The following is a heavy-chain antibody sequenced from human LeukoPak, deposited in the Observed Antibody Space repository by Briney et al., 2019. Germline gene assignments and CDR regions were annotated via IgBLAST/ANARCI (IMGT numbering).Heavy chain of an antibody. Sequence: GGSLRLSCAASGLTFSNYAMSWVRQAPGKGMEWVSVISGLGGSTYYADSVKGRFAISRDNSKSTLWLQMNSLRAEDTAVYYCARGYCGSTSCPFDYWGQGALVTVSS. V-gene: IGHV3-23*01. J-gene: IGHJ4*02. D-gene: IGHD2-2*01. CDR2: ISGLGGST. CDR1: GLTFSNYA. CDR3: ARGYCGSTSCPFDY.